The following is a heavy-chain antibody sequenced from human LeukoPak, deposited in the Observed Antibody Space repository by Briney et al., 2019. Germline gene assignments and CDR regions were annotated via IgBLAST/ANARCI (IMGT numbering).Heavy chain of an antibody. CDR2: IYYSGST. D-gene: IGHD2-2*01. CDR1: GGSISSYY. Sequence: PSETLSLTCTVSGGSISSYYWSWIRWPPGKGLEWIGYIYYSGSTNYNPSLKSRVTISVDTSKNQFSLKLSSVTAADTAVYYCARGIVVVPAEKYFDLWGRGTLVTVSS. V-gene: IGHV4-59*01. CDR3: ARGIVVVPAEKYFDL. J-gene: IGHJ2*01.